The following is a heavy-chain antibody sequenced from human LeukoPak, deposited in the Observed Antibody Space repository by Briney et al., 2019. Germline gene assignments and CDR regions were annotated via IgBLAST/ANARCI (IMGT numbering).Heavy chain of an antibody. CDR2: INPSGGST. CDR1: GYTFTSYY. J-gene: IGHJ4*02. Sequence: ASVKVTCKASGYTFTSYYMHWVRQAPGQGLEWMGIINPSGGSTSYAQKFQGRVTMTRDTSTSTVYMELSSLRSEDTAVYYCARGGYDSSGYSPSLFDYWGQGTLVTVSS. CDR3: ARGGYDSSGYSPSLFDY. D-gene: IGHD3-22*01. V-gene: IGHV1-46*01.